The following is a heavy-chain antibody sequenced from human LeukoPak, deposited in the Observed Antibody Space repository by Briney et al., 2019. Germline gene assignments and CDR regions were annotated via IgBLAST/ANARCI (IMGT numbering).Heavy chain of an antibody. D-gene: IGHD6-13*01. CDR3: ARLGTAEGTLEDY. CDR1: GFTFSSYY. Sequence: GGSLRLSCAASGFTFSSYYMSWVRQAPGKGLEWVANIKHDGSEKYCVDSVEGRFTISRDNAKNSLHLQMNSLRAEDTAVYYCARLGTAEGTLEDYWGQGTLVTVSS. J-gene: IGHJ4*02. V-gene: IGHV3-7*01. CDR2: IKHDGSEK.